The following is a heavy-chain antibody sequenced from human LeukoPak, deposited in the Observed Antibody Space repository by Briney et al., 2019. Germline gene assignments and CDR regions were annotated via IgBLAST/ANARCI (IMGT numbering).Heavy chain of an antibody. Sequence: PSDTLSLTCAVSGYSISSSNWWGWIRQPPGKGLEWIGYIYYSGSTYYNPSLKSRVTMSVDTSKNQFSLNLSSVTAADTAVYYCARGVFETRYDYWGQGTLVTVSS. CDR2: IYYSGST. V-gene: IGHV4-28*03. CDR3: ARGVFETRYDY. CDR1: GYSISSSNW. D-gene: IGHD1/OR15-1a*01. J-gene: IGHJ4*02.